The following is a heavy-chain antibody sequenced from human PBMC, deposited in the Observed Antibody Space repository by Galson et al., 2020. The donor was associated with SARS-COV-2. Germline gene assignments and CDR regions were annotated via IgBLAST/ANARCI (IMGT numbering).Heavy chain of an antibody. CDR3: AKRNYYDSSGYYDFDY. D-gene: IGHD3-22*01. CDR1: GFTFSSYA. J-gene: IGHJ4*02. V-gene: IGHV3-23*01. Sequence: GGSLRLSCAASGFTFSSYAMSWVRQAPGTGLEWVSAISGSGGSTYYADSVKGRFTISRDNSKNTLYLQMNSLRAEDTAVYYCAKRNYYDSSGYYDFDYWGQGTLVTVSS. CDR2: ISGSGGST.